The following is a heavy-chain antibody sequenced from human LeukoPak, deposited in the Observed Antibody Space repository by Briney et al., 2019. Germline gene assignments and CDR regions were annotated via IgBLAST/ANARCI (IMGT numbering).Heavy chain of an antibody. J-gene: IGHJ4*02. CDR2: INSDGSST. D-gene: IGHD3-22*01. V-gene: IGHV3-74*01. Sequence: PGGSLRLSCAASGFTFSSYWMHWVRQAPGKGLVWVSRINSDGSSTSYADSVKGRFTISRDNAKNTLYLQMNSLGAEDTAVYYCVKGTYYYDGSGNLRGTDYFDYWGQGTLVTVSS. CDR3: VKGTYYYDGSGNLRGTDYFDY. CDR1: GFTFSSYW.